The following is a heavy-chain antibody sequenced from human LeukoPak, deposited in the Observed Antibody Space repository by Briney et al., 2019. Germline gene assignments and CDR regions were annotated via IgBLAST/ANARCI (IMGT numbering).Heavy chain of an antibody. V-gene: IGHV3-23*01. D-gene: IGHD6-13*01. CDR2: ISGSGGST. Sequence: GRSLRLSCAASGFTFSSYAMSWVRQAPGKGLEWVSAISGSGGSTYYVDSVKGRFTISRDNSKNTLYLQMNSLRAEDTAVYYCAKDTLAADYYYYYGMDVWGQGTTVTVSS. J-gene: IGHJ6*02. CDR3: AKDTLAADYYYYYGMDV. CDR1: GFTFSSYA.